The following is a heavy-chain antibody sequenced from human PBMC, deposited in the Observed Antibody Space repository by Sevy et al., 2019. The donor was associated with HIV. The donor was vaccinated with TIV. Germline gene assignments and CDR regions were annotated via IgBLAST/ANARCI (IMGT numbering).Heavy chain of an antibody. J-gene: IGHJ6*02. V-gene: IGHV3-48*01. D-gene: IGHD5-12*01. CDR1: GFTFSSYS. Sequence: GGSLRLSCAASGFTFSSYSMNWVRQAPGKGLEWLSYIDSRSSNIYSADSVKRRFTVSRDNAKNSLYVQMNSLRGEDTAVYYCARDGGYTDQGMDVWGQGTTVTVSS. CDR2: IDSRSSNI. CDR3: ARDGGYTDQGMDV.